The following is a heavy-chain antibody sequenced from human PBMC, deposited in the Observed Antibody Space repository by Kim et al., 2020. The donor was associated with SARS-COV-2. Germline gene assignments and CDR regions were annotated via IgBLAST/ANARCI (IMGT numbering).Heavy chain of an antibody. CDR3: ARHVPLAAAGTWGNWFDP. D-gene: IGHD6-13*01. CDR2: IYYSGST. V-gene: IGHV4-39*01. CDR1: GGSISSSSYY. Sequence: SETLSLTCTVSGGSISSSSYYWGWIRQPPGKGLEWIGSIYYSGSTYYNPSLKSRVTISVDTSKNQFSLKLSPVTAADTAVYYCARHVPLAAAGTWGNWFDPWGQGTLVTVSS. J-gene: IGHJ5*02.